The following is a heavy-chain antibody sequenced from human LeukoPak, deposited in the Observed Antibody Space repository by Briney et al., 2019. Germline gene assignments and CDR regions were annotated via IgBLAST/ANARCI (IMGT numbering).Heavy chain of an antibody. CDR3: ARDRAGAQSWVALDP. CDR1: GFTVSHDY. V-gene: IGHV3-66*02. J-gene: IGHJ5*02. Sequence: GGSLRLSCAASGFTVSHDYMAWVRQAPGRGLEWVSLIYGDGTTFYTDSVKGRFTISRDNFKNTLYLQMSSLRPEDTALYYCARDRAGAQSWVALDPWGQGTLVTVSS. D-gene: IGHD3-10*01. CDR2: IYGDGTT.